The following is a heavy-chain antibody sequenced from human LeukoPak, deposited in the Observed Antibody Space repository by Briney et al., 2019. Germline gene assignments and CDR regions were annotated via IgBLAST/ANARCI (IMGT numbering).Heavy chain of an antibody. CDR2: ISWNSGSI. D-gene: IGHD5-12*01. Sequence: GGSLRLSCAASGFTFDDYAMHWVRQAPGKGLEWVSGISWNSGSIGYADSVKGRFTISRDNAKNSLYLQMNSLRAEDTALYYCAKGMATIESGDLIDYWGQGTLVTVSS. CDR1: GFTFDDYA. J-gene: IGHJ4*02. CDR3: AKGMATIESGDLIDY. V-gene: IGHV3-9*01.